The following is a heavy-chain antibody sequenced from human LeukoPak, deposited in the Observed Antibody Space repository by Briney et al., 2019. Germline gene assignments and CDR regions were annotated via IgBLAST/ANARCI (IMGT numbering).Heavy chain of an antibody. J-gene: IGHJ5*02. D-gene: IGHD3-10*01. CDR3: ARRGWLWFGELSWFDP. CDR1: GGSISSSSYY. CDR2: IYYSGST. Sequence: PSETLSLTCTVSGGSISSSSYYWGWIRQPPGKGLEWIGSIYYSGSTYYNPSLKSRVTISVDTSKNQFSLKLSSVTAADTAVYYCARRGWLWFGELSWFDPWGQGTLVTVSS. V-gene: IGHV4-39*01.